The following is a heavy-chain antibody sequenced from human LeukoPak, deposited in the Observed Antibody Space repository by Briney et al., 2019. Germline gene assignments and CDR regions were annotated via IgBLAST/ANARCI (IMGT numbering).Heavy chain of an antibody. V-gene: IGHV4-59*01. D-gene: IGHD6-13*01. J-gene: IGHJ4*02. CDR3: ARGVYIAAAQYAY. Sequence: SETLSLTCAVYDGSFSGYYWSWIRQPPGKGLEWIGYIYYSGTTNYNPSLKSRVTISVDTSKNQSSLKLSSVTAADTAVYYCARGVYIAAAQYAYWGQGTLVTVSS. CDR2: IYYSGTT. CDR1: DGSFSGYY.